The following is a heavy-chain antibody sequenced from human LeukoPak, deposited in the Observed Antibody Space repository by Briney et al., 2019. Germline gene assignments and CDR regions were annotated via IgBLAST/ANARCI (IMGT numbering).Heavy chain of an antibody. CDR3: ARGGNIDY. CDR1: GFTFSSYS. Sequence: GGSLRLSCAASGFTFSSYSMNWGRQAPGKGLEWLSYISSGSGTIYYADSVKGRFTISRDNAKNSVYLQVNSLRDEDTAVYYCARGGNIDYWGQGTLVTVSS. V-gene: IGHV3-48*02. J-gene: IGHJ4*02. D-gene: IGHD3-10*01. CDR2: ISSGSGTI.